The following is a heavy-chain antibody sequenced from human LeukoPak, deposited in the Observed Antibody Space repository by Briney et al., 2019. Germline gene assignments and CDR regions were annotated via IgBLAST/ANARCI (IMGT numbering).Heavy chain of an antibody. Sequence: GGSLRLSCVASGFTFSSYGMHWVRQAPGKGLEWVAFIRYDGSNKYYADSVKGRFTISRDNSKNTLYLQMNSLRAEDTAVYYCAKDRGYYDFWSGYIDYWGQGTLVTVSS. D-gene: IGHD3-3*01. J-gene: IGHJ4*02. CDR3: AKDRGYYDFWSGYIDY. CDR1: GFTFSSYG. CDR2: IRYDGSNK. V-gene: IGHV3-30*02.